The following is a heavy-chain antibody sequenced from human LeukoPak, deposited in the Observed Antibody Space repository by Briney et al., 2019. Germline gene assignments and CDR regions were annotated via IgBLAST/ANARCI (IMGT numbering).Heavy chain of an antibody. V-gene: IGHV3-23*01. CDR1: GFTLSSHP. J-gene: IGHJ6*04. CDR3: AKDLSPRYYYYGMDV. Sequence: GGSLRLSCAASGFTLSSHPISWGRQAPGKGRGWVSVFSGSGGSTSYAPAGGGRSTIPRDNPKNTLYLQMNSLSAEDTAVYYCAKDLSPRYYYYGMDVWVEGATVTVSS. CDR2: FSGSGGST.